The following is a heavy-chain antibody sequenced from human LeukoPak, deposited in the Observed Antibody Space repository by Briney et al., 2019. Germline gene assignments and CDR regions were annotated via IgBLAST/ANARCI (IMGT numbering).Heavy chain of an antibody. CDR2: INTSGGRT. CDR3: ARGWAVAGTFDY. D-gene: IGHD6-19*01. CDR1: GYTLTTYY. Sequence: ASVKVSCKASGYTLTTYYLHWVRQTPGQGFWWMVIINTSGGRTSYTQKFQGRVTMTRDTSTSTVYMELSSLRSEDTAVYYCARGWAVAGTFDYWGQGTLVTVSS. J-gene: IGHJ4*02. V-gene: IGHV1-46*01.